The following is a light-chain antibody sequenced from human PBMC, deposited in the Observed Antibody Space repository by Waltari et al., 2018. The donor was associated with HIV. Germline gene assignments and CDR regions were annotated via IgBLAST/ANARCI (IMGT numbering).Light chain of an antibody. V-gene: IGLV3-25*03. CDR2: QDT. CDR3: QSIDSGGTFV. CDR1: TLAKQY. J-gene: IGLJ1*01. Sequence: SYELTQAPSVSVSPGQTARITCSGDTLAKQYAYWYQQKPGQAPDLVMYQDTERPAGIPERFSGSRAGKTVTLTISRVQAADEADYYCQSIDSGGTFVFGTGTKVTVL.